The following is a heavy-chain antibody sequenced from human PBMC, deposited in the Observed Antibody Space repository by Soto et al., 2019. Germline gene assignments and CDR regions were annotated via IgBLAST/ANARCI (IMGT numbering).Heavy chain of an antibody. Sequence: QVQLVESGGGVVQPGKSLRLSCAASGFTFSMSNMHWVRQAPGEGLEWVGVIYYDGREQYYGDSVKGRFTISRDNSKNTLYLQMNSLRDEDTAIYYCAKEEDSGWYRTADSWGQGTLVTVSS. V-gene: IGHV3-30*18. CDR3: AKEEDSGWYRTADS. CDR1: GFTFSMSN. D-gene: IGHD6-19*01. CDR2: IYYDGREQ. J-gene: IGHJ4*02.